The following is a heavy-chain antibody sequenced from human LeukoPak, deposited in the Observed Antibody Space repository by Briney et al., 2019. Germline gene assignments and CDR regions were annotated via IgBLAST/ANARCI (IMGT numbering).Heavy chain of an antibody. Sequence: GGSLRLSCAASGFTFSSYAMHWVRQAPGKGLEWVAVISYDGSNKYYADSVKGRFTISRDNSKNTLYLQMNSLRAEDTAVYYCARDGWEAGVTTIIDYWGQGTLVTVSS. D-gene: IGHD4-11*01. CDR2: ISYDGSNK. V-gene: IGHV3-30-3*01. CDR3: ARDGWEAGVTTIIDY. CDR1: GFTFSSYA. J-gene: IGHJ4*02.